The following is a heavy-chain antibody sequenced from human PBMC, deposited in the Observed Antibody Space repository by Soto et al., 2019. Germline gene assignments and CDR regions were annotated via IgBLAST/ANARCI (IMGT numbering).Heavy chain of an antibody. CDR1: GGSISSSSYY. CDR2: IYYSGST. Sequence: SETLSLTCTVSGGSISSSSYYWGWIRQPPGKGLEWIGSIYYSGSTYYNPSLKSRVTISVDTSKNQFSLKLSSVTAADTAVYYCARVFGFGGMDVWGQGTTVNVSS. V-gene: IGHV4-39*07. D-gene: IGHD3-10*01. J-gene: IGHJ6*02. CDR3: ARVFGFGGMDV.